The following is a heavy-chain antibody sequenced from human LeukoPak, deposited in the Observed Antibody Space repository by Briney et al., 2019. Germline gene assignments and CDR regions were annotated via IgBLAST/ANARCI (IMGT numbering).Heavy chain of an antibody. CDR1: GGTFSSYA. J-gene: IGHJ4*02. CDR2: IIPIFGTA. D-gene: IGHD3-10*01. CDR3: ARGKESYGSGSYYTFDY. Sequence: GASVKVSCKASGGTFSSYAISWVRQAPGQGLEWMGGIIPIFGTANYAQKFQGRVTITTDESTSTAYMELSSLRSEDTAVYYCARGKESYGSGSYYTFDYWGQGTLVTVSS. V-gene: IGHV1-69*05.